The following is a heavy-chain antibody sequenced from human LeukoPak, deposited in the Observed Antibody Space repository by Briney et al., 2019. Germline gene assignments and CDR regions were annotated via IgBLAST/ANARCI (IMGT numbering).Heavy chain of an antibody. Sequence: PGRSLRLSCAASGFTFSSYGMHWVRQAPGKGLEWVAVISYDGSNKYYADSVKGRFTISRDNSKNTLYLQMNSLRAEDTAVYYCAKDITGGDYGPYFDYWGQGTLVTVSS. CDR2: ISYDGSNK. CDR3: AKDITGGDYGPYFDY. J-gene: IGHJ4*02. CDR1: GFTFSSYG. V-gene: IGHV3-30*18. D-gene: IGHD4-17*01.